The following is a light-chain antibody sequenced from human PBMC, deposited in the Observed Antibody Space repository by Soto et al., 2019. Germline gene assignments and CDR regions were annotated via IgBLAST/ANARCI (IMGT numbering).Light chain of an antibody. CDR2: EVS. V-gene: IGLV2-8*01. CDR3: SSYACSNNFEV. J-gene: IGLJ2*01. Sequence: QSVLTQPPSASGSPGQSVTISCTGTSSDVGGYNYVSWYQQHPGKAPKLMIYEVSKRPSGVPDRFSGSKSGNTASLTVSGLQAEDEADYYCSSYACSNNFEVFGGGTKLTVL. CDR1: SSDVGGYNY.